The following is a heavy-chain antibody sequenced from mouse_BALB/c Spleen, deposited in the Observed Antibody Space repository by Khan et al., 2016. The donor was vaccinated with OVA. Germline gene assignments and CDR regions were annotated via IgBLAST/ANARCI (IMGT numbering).Heavy chain of an antibody. CDR1: GYSIPSDYA. Sequence: EVQLQQSGPGLVKPSQSLSLTCTVTGYSIPSDYAWNWIRQFPGNKLEWMGFMSYSGNTKYNPSLKSRFSITRYTSKNQFFLQLNSVTTEDTATYYCARVYGGDVDYWSQGTSLTVS. CDR3: ARVYGGDVDY. V-gene: IGHV3-2*02. CDR2: MSYSGNT. J-gene: IGHJ2*02. D-gene: IGHD1-1*02.